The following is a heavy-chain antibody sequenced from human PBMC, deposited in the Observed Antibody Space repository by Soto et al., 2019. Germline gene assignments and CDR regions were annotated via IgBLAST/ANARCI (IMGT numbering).Heavy chain of an antibody. CDR2: ISWNSGSL. V-gene: IGHV3-9*01. J-gene: IGHJ4*02. CDR3: AKVSSVTFDY. Sequence: EVQLVESGGGLVQPGRSLRLSCAASGFTFDDYAMHWVRQAPGKGLEWVSGISWNSGSLGYADSVKGRFTISRDNANNSLYLQMNSPRAEDTALYYCAKVSSVTFDYWGQGTLVTVSS. CDR1: GFTFDDYA.